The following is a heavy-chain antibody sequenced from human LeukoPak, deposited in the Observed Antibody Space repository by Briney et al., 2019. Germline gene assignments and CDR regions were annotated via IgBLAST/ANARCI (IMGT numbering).Heavy chain of an antibody. CDR3: ARDPRYCSSTSCYRSWFDP. CDR1: GGTFSSYA. D-gene: IGHD2-2*01. Sequence: SVKVSCKASGGTFSSYAIRWVRQAPGQGHEWMGGIIPIFGTANYAQKFQGRVTITTDESTSTAYMELSSLRSEDTAVYYCARDPRYCSSTSCYRSWFDPWGQGTLVTVSS. V-gene: IGHV1-69*05. CDR2: IIPIFGTA. J-gene: IGHJ5*02.